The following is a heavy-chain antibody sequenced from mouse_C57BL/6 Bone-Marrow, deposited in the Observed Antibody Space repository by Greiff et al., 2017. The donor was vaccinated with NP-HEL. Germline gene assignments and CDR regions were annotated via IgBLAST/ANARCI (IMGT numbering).Heavy chain of an antibody. CDR3: ARGPVIYYYGSSSYAMDY. V-gene: IGHV1-82*01. Sequence: VHLVESGPELVKPGASVKISCKASGYAFSSSWMNWVKQRPGKGLEWIGRIYPGDGDTNYNGKFKGKATLTADKSSSTAYMQLSSLTSEDSAVYFCARGPVIYYYGSSSYAMDYWGQGTSVTVSS. CDR2: IYPGDGDT. J-gene: IGHJ4*01. CDR1: GYAFSSSW. D-gene: IGHD1-1*01.